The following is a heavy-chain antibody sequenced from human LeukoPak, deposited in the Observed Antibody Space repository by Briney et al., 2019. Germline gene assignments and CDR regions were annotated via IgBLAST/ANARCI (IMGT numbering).Heavy chain of an antibody. Sequence: GGSLRLSCAASGFTFNDYSMNWVRQAPGKGLEWVANIKHDGSEKYYVDSVKGRFTISRDNAKNSLYLQMNSLRAEDTAVYYCARVERYFDWSLGNYYYYYMDVWGKGTTVTISS. CDR2: IKHDGSEK. D-gene: IGHD3-9*01. V-gene: IGHV3-7*01. CDR1: GFTFNDYS. J-gene: IGHJ6*03. CDR3: ARVERYFDWSLGNYYYYYMDV.